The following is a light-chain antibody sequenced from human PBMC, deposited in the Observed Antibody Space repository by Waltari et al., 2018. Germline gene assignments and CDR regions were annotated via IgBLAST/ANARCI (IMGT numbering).Light chain of an antibody. CDR3: QAWDDKIEV. J-gene: IGLJ2*01. CDR1: TLGVMH. V-gene: IGLV3-1*01. CDR2: EDS. Sequence: SYDLSQPSSVSVSPGQAASIPCSADTLGVMHVCWYQQKPGQSPLLIIFEDSKRPSGISERFSASNSGNTATLTISGTQTLDEAVYFCQAWDDKIEVFGGGTRLTVL.